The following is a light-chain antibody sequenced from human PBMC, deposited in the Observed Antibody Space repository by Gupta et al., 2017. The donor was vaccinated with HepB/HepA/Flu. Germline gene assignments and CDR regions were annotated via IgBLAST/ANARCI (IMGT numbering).Light chain of an antibody. CDR3: QRSYSTPWT. Sequence: DIQLTQSPSDLSAYVGDRVTITCRASQNINKYLNWYQQKPGKAPKLLIYTASNLQSGVPSRFGGSGSGTDFTLTISSLQPEDFATYYCQRSYSTPWTFGQGTKVEVK. CDR2: TAS. J-gene: IGKJ1*01. CDR1: QNINKY. V-gene: IGKV1-39*01.